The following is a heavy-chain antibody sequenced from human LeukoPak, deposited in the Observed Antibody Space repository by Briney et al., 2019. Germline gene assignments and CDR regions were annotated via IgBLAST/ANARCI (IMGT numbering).Heavy chain of an antibody. Sequence: GESLKISCKGSGYSFTSYWIGWVRQMPGKGLEWMGIIYPGDSDTRYSPSFQGQVTISADKSISTAYLQWSSLKASDTAMYYRARHGNSGSYPNWFDPWGRGTLVTVSS. CDR2: IYPGDSDT. V-gene: IGHV5-51*01. D-gene: IGHD1-26*01. J-gene: IGHJ5*02. CDR1: GYSFTSYW. CDR3: ARHGNSGSYPNWFDP.